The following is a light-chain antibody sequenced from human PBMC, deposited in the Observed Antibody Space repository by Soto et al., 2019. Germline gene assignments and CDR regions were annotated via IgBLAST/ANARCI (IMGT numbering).Light chain of an antibody. CDR2: EDI. CDR3: QSYDSSLSAVV. Sequence: QSVLTQPHSVSGAPGQTVTISCTGSSSNIGARYEVHWYQQLPGTAPKLLIYEDIKRPSGVPDRFSGSKSGASASLAITGLLSEDEAVYYCQSYDSSLSAVVFGGGTKVTVL. CDR1: SSNIGARYE. V-gene: IGLV1-40*01. J-gene: IGLJ2*01.